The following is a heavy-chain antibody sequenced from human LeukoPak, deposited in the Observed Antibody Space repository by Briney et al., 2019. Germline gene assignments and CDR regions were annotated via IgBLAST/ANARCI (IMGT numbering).Heavy chain of an antibody. D-gene: IGHD6-19*01. Sequence: KPSETLSLTCTVSGGSISSNYWSWIRQPPGKGLEWIGYIYYSGSTNYNPSLKSRVTISVDTSKNQFSLKLSSVTAADTAVYYCARDIRKAGRSWFDPWGQGTLVTDSS. CDR3: ARDIRKAGRSWFDP. CDR2: IYYSGST. J-gene: IGHJ5*02. CDR1: GGSISSNY. V-gene: IGHV4-59*01.